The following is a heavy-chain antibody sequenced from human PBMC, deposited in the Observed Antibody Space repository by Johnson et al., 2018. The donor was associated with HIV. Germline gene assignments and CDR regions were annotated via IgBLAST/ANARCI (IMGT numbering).Heavy chain of an antibody. D-gene: IGHD6-19*01. J-gene: IGHJ3*02. CDR3: ARDREEYSSGWAEGRAFDI. CDR2: ISWNGGSI. Sequence: VQLVESGGGLVQPGRSLRLSCAASGFTFDDYAMHWVRQTPGTGLEWVSGISWNGGSIDYAASVKGRFTISRDNAKNSLYLQMNSLRPDDTGLYYCARDREEYSSGWAEGRAFDIWGQGTMVTVSS. CDR1: GFTFDDYA. V-gene: IGHV3-9*01.